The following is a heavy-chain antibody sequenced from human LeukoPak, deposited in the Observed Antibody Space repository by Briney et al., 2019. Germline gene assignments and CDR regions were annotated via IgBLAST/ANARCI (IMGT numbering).Heavy chain of an antibody. D-gene: IGHD3-10*01. V-gene: IGHV3-23*01. CDR1: GFTFSKYA. Sequence: GGSLRLSCAASGFTFSKYAMTWVRQAPGKGLEWVSGISDSGGTTYYADSVKGRFTISRDNSKNTLDLQMNSLRAEDTAGYYCAKVILRGTGYFDYWGQGALVTVSS. CDR2: ISDSGGTT. CDR3: AKVILRGTGYFDY. J-gene: IGHJ4*02.